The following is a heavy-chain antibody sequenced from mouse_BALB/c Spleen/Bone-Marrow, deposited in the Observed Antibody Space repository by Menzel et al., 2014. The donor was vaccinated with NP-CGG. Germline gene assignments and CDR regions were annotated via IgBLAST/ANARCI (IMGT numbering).Heavy chain of an antibody. Sequence: QVQLQQPGAELVKPGASVKLSCKTSGYTFTNYYIYWVKQRPGQGLEWIGEINPGNGGTNFNERFKSKATLTVDKSSTTAYILLTSLTPEDSAVYYCARGSPYWGQGTLVIVSA. D-gene: IGHD6-2*01. CDR1: GYTFTNYY. J-gene: IGHJ3*01. V-gene: IGHV1S81*02. CDR2: INPGNGGT. CDR3: ARGSPY.